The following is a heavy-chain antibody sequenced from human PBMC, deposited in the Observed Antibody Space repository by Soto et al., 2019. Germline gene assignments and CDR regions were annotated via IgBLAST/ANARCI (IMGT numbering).Heavy chain of an antibody. D-gene: IGHD4-17*01. V-gene: IGHV3-23*01. CDR1: GFSFNSYS. CDR3: ARDRGTTTVTFDAFQH. J-gene: IGHJ1*01. CDR2: IIGSGDSA. Sequence: EVQLLESGGGLVQPGGSLRLSCAASGFSFNSYSMSRVRQAPGKGLEWVAGIIGSGDSAYYADSVKGRFTISRDNSKNTLSLQMNSLRAGDTAIYYCARDRGTTTVTFDAFQHWGQGTLVAVSS.